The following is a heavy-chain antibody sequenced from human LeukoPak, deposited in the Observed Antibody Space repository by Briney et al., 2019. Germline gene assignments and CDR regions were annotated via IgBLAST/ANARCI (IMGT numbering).Heavy chain of an antibody. CDR1: GGSVTYTNYY. D-gene: IGHD6-25*01. J-gene: IGHJ4*02. CDR2: IYYNGKT. Sequence: SETLSLTCTVSGGSVTYTNYYWGWIRQPPGKGLQWTGVIYYNGKTYYNPSLKSRVTMSLDTSKNQFSLRLTSVTAADTAIYYCARTARLPNSWGQGTLVTVSS. CDR3: ARTARLPNS. V-gene: IGHV4-39*07.